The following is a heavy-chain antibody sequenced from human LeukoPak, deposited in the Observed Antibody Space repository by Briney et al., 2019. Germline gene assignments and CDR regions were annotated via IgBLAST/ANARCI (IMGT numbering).Heavy chain of an antibody. V-gene: IGHV4-39*07. CDR3: ARETRFLEWLLGGDFDY. D-gene: IGHD3-3*01. Sequence: GSLRLSCAASGFTFSSYSMNWVRQAPGKGLEWIGSIYYSGSTYYNPSLKSRVTISVDTSKNQFSLKLSSVTAADTAVYYCARETRFLEWLLGGDFDYWGQGTLVTVSS. J-gene: IGHJ4*02. CDR2: IYYSGST. CDR1: GFTFSSYS.